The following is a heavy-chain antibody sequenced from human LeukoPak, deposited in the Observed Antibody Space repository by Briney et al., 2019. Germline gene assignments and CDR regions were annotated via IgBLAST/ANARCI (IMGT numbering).Heavy chain of an antibody. CDR1: GFTFSSYG. CDR3: AKVLHSSGYHAQGFGY. V-gene: IGHV3-30*18. J-gene: IGHJ4*02. CDR2: ISYDGSNK. D-gene: IGHD3-22*01. Sequence: PGGSLRLSCAASGFTFSSYGMHWVRQAPGKGLEWVAVISYDGSNKYYADSVKGRFTISRDNSKNTLYLQMNSLRAEDTAVYYCAKVLHSSGYHAQGFGYWGQGTLVTVSS.